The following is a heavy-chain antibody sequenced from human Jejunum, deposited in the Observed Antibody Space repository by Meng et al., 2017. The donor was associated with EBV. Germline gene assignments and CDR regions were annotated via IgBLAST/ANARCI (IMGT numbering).Heavy chain of an antibody. CDR2: ISDNEGT. CDR3: ARGPDHSKQGY. J-gene: IGHJ4*02. D-gene: IGHD1-14*01. V-gene: IGHV4-34*02. CDR1: DGSCSGYY. Sequence: QVQILEWDDGLLKPSEALSLICAVYDGSCSGYYWSWIRQPPGKGLEWIGEISDNEGTKYNPSLKSRVTVSLDTSKNQFSLRLSSVTAADTALYYCARGPDHSKQGYWGQGTLVTVSS.